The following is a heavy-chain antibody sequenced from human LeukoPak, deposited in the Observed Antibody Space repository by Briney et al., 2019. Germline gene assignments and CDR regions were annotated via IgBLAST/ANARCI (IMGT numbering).Heavy chain of an antibody. V-gene: IGHV3-30*18. Sequence: GGSLRLSCAASGFNFNDYGIHWVRQAPGKGLEGVTVISYNGNNQYYADSVKGRFTISRDNSKNTVYLQMNSLRGDDTAVYYCAKEGATMGFDYWGQGILVTVSS. J-gene: IGHJ4*02. D-gene: IGHD5-24*01. CDR1: GFNFNDYG. CDR3: AKEGATMGFDY. CDR2: ISYNGNNQ.